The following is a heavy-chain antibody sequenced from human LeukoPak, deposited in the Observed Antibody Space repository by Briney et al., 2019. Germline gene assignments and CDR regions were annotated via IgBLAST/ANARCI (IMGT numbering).Heavy chain of an antibody. V-gene: IGHV3-30*18. J-gene: IGHJ4*02. D-gene: IGHD3-22*01. CDR1: GFTFSTYG. Sequence: PGGSLRLSCTASGFTFSTYGMHWVRQAPGKGLEWVTLISYDGSTKYYSDSVKGRFTLSRDNSKNTLYLQMNSLRADDTAVYYCAKGGYSYDSSGHNYFEYWGQGTLVTVSS. CDR3: AKGGYSYDSSGHNYFEY. CDR2: ISYDGSTK.